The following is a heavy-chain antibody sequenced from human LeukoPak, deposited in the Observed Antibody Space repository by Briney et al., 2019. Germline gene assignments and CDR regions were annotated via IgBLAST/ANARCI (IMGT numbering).Heavy chain of an antibody. V-gene: IGHV3-11*05. CDR2: ISSSSSYT. Sequence: GGSLRLSCAASGFTFSDYYMSWIRQAPGKGLEWVSYISSSSSYTNYADSVKGRFTISRDNAKNSLYLQMNSLRAEDTAVYYCARVGGRDGYNYPDFDYWGQGTLVTVSS. CDR1: GFTFSDYY. J-gene: IGHJ4*02. D-gene: IGHD5-24*01. CDR3: ARVGGRDGYNYPDFDY.